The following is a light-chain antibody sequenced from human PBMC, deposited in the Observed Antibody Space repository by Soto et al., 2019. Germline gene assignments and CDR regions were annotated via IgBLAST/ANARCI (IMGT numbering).Light chain of an antibody. V-gene: IGKV1-39*01. J-gene: IGKJ1*01. CDR1: QSISTY. CDR2: AVF. CDR3: QHSYGTPRT. Sequence: DIQMTQSPSSLSVSVGDRVTITCRASQSISTYLNWYQHKPGKAPKVLIYAVFSLQSGVPSRFSGSGSGTDFTLTITSLQPEDSATYYCQHSYGTPRTFGQGTKVEIK.